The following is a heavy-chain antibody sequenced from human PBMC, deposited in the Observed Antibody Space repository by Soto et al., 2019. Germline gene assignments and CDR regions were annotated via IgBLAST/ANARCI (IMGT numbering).Heavy chain of an antibody. Sequence: HPGGSLRLSCTASGFTFGDYAMSWFRQAPGKGLEWVGFIRSKAYGGTTEYAASVKGRFTVSRDDSKSIAYLQMNSLKTEDTAVYYCTRDLRYCCGCSCYFGGKRLYYYYMDVWGKGTTVTVAS. D-gene: IGHD2-15*01. CDR1: GFTFGDYA. CDR2: IRSKAYGGTT. V-gene: IGHV3-49*03. CDR3: TRDLRYCCGCSCYFGGKRLYYYYMDV. J-gene: IGHJ6*03.